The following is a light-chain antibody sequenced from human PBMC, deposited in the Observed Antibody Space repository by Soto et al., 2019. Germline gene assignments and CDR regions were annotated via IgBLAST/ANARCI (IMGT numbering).Light chain of an antibody. CDR1: QSIVTY. J-gene: IGKJ3*01. V-gene: IGKV1-39*01. CDR2: DAS. Sequence: DIQMTQSPSSLSASVGDRVTITCRASQSIVTYLNWYQQKPGKVPNLLIYDASSLHSGVPSRFSGSGSGTDFTLTISSLQPEDFATYYCQQSFSTLPITFGPGTKVDIK. CDR3: QQSFSTLPIT.